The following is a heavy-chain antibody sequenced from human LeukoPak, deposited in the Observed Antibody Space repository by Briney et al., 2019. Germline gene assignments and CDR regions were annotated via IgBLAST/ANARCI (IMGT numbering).Heavy chain of an antibody. J-gene: IGHJ6*03. V-gene: IGHV3-21*01. CDR1: GFTFSRYS. CDR2: ISSSSSYI. CDR3: AREGGYCSSTSCYEGGYYYYMDV. Sequence: GGSLRLSCAASGFTFSRYSMNWVRQAPGKGLEWVSSISSSSSYIYYADSVKGRFTISRDNAKNSLYLQMNSLRAEDTAVYYCAREGGYCSSTSCYEGGYYYYMDVWGKGTTVTVSS. D-gene: IGHD2-2*01.